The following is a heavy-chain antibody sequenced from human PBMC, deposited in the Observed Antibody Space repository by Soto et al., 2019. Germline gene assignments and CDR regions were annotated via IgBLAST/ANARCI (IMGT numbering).Heavy chain of an antibody. CDR3: ARSLLAYCGGYCYSDFDY. D-gene: IGHD2-21*02. J-gene: IGHJ4*02. CDR1: RCRLSSNSAA. V-gene: IGHV6-1*01. CDR2: TYYRSKWYN. Sequence: SPTLTLTCAISRCRLSSNSAAWIWSRQSTSRGVERLGRTYYRSKWYNDYAVSVKSRVTLNPGTFKNQFSLRLNSVTPEDTAVYYCARSLLAYCGGYCYSDFDYWGKGTLVTVSS.